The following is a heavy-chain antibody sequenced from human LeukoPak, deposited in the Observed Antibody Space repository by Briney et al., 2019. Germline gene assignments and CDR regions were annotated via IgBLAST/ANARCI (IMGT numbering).Heavy chain of an antibody. CDR3: ARLRSAAFDY. CDR1: GGSISSSSYY. CDR2: IYYSGST. Sequence: PSETLSLTCTVSGGSISSSSYYWGWIRQPPGKGLEWIGSIYYSGSTYYNPSLKSRVTISVNTSKNQFSLKLSSMTAADTAVYYCARLRSAAFDYWGQGTLVTVSS. D-gene: IGHD2-2*01. J-gene: IGHJ4*02. V-gene: IGHV4-39*01.